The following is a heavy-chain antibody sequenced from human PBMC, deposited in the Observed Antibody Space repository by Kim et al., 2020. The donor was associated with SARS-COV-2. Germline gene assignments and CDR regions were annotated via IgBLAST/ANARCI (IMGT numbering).Heavy chain of an antibody. Sequence: SETLSLTCTVSGGSISSGGYYWSWIRQHPGKGLEWIGYIYYSGSTYYNPSLKSRVTISVDTSKNQFSLKLSSVTAADTAVYYCARDGGGYSYGYAGFDYWGQGTLVTVSS. D-gene: IGHD5-18*01. V-gene: IGHV4-31*03. CDR1: GGSISSGGYY. J-gene: IGHJ4*02. CDR2: IYYSGST. CDR3: ARDGGGYSYGYAGFDY.